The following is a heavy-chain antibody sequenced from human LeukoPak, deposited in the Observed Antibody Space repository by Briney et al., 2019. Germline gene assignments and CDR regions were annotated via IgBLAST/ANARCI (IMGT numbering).Heavy chain of an antibody. J-gene: IGHJ6*03. CDR2: ISGSGGST. D-gene: IGHD3-3*01. CDR3: AKGGEAYYDFWSGYHGGYYYYYMDV. V-gene: IGHV3-23*01. Sequence: PAGGSLRLSCAASGFTFSSYAMSWVRQAPGKGLEWVSAISGSGGSTYYADSVKGRFTISRDNSKNTLYLQMNSLRAEDTAVYYCAKGGEAYYDFWSGYHGGYYYYYMDVWGKGTTVTVSS. CDR1: GFTFSSYA.